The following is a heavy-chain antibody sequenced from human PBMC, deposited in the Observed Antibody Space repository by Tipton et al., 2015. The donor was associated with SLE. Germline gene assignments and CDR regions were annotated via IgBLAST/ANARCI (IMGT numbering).Heavy chain of an antibody. CDR2: VHSRGST. Sequence: TLSLTFTVSGGSISAYYWSWIRQPPGKGLEWIGFVHSRGSTDYNPSLKSRVTMSVDTSKNQFTLKLSSVTGADTAVYSCASVYYWYYYYMDVWDKGTTVTVS. CDR3: ASVYYWYYYYMDV. CDR1: GGSISAYY. J-gene: IGHJ6*03. D-gene: IGHD3-16*01. V-gene: IGHV4-59*12.